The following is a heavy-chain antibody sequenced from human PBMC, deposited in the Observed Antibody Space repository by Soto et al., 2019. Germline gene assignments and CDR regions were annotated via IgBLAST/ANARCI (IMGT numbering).Heavy chain of an antibody. J-gene: IGHJ6*02. D-gene: IGHD3-3*01. CDR2: ISGSGGST. CDR1: GLTFSSYA. V-gene: IGHV3-23*01. CDR3: AKDSAPVFTIFGVVTPKSGMDV. Sequence: GGSLRLSCAASGLTFSSYAMSWVRQAPGKGLEWVSAISGSGGSTYYADSVKGRFTISRDNSKNTLYLQMNSLRAEDTAVYYCAKDSAPVFTIFGVVTPKSGMDVWGQGTTVTVSS.